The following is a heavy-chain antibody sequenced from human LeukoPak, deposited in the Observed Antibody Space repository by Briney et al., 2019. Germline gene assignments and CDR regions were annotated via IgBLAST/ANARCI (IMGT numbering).Heavy chain of an antibody. CDR3: ARDAMIVVVSPPDY. V-gene: IGHV3-30*19. D-gene: IGHD3-22*01. J-gene: IGHJ4*02. Sequence: GRSLRLSCAASGFIFSNDAMHWVRQAPGKGLEWVAVISYDGSNEYYADSVKGRFTISRDNSKNTLYLQMNSLRAEDTAVYYCARDAMIVVVSPPDYWGQGTLVTVSS. CDR1: GFIFSNDA. CDR2: ISYDGSNE.